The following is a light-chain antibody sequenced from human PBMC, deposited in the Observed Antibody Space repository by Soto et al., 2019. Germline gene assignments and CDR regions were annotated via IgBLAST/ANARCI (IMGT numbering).Light chain of an antibody. J-gene: IGKJ5*01. CDR3: HQYDWSPLT. Sequence: IVLTQSPGTLSLSPGERATLSCRASQTVPKSYVAWSQQRPGQAPRLLIYDASIKATGIPDRFSGSESATDFTLTISHLEPADFAVYYCHQYDWSPLTFGQGTRLEIK. V-gene: IGKV3-20*01. CDR1: QTVPKSY. CDR2: DAS.